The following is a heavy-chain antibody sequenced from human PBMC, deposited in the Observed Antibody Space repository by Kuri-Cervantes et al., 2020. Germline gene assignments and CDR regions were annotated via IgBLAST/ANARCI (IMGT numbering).Heavy chain of an antibody. CDR2: ISYDGSNK. D-gene: IGHD1-26*01. CDR1: GFTFSSYG. Sequence: GESLKISCAASGFTFSSYGMHWVRQAAGKGLEWVAVISYDGSNKYYADSVKGRFTISRDNSKNTMSLQMNSLRAEDTAVYYCTRDPKWYRYFDYWGQGTLVTVSS. V-gene: IGHV3-30*03. J-gene: IGHJ4*02. CDR3: TRDPKWYRYFDY.